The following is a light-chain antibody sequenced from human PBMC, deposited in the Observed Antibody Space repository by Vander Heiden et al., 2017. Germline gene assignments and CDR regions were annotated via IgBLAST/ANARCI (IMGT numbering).Light chain of an antibody. CDR3: QAGDSSTAHWV. V-gene: IGLV3-1*01. J-gene: IGLJ3*02. CDR1: KLGDKY. Sequence: SYELTQPPSVSVSPGQTASIPCSGDKLGDKYACWYQQKPGQSPVLVIDQDSKRPSGIPERFAGSNSGNTDTLTISGTQAMEEADDYCQAGDSSTAHWVFGGGTKLTVL. CDR2: QDS.